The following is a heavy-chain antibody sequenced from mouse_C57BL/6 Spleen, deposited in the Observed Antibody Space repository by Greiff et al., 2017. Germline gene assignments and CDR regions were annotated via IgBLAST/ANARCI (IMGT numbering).Heavy chain of an antibody. CDR1: GFTFSDYG. Sequence: DVMLVESGGGLVKPGGSLKLSCAASGFTFSDYGMHWVRQAPEKGLEWVAYISSGSSTIYYADTVKGRFTISRDNAKNTLFLQMTSLRSEDTAMYYCARVYGSILDYWGQGTTLTVSS. CDR3: ARVYGSILDY. V-gene: IGHV5-17*01. D-gene: IGHD2-2*01. J-gene: IGHJ2*01. CDR2: ISSGSSTI.